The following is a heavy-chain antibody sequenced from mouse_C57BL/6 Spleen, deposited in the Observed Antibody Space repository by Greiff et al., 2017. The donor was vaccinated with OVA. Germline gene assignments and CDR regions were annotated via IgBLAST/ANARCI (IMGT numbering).Heavy chain of an antibody. Sequence: VQLQQSGAELMKPGASVKLSCKATGYTFTGYWIEWVKQRPGHGLEWIGEILPGSGSTNYNEKFKGKATFTADTYYNTAYMQLSSLTTEDSAIYYCARGPYYYGSSPYYYAMDYWGQGTSVTVSS. J-gene: IGHJ4*01. CDR3: ARGPYYYGSSPYYYAMDY. CDR2: ILPGSGST. V-gene: IGHV1-9*01. D-gene: IGHD1-1*01. CDR1: GYTFTGYW.